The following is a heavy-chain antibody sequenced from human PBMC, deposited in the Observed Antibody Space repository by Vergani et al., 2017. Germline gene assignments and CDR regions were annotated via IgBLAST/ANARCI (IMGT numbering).Heavy chain of an antibody. CDR1: GGTFSSYA. CDR3: ARHHRWFGELLGNWFDP. V-gene: IGHV1-69*12. D-gene: IGHD3-10*01. CDR2: IIPIFGTA. J-gene: IGHJ5*02. Sequence: QVQLVQSGAEVKKPGSSVKVSCKASGGTFSSYAISWVRQAPGQGLEWMGGIIPIFGTANYAQKFQGRVTITADESTSTAYMELSSLRSEDTAVYYCARHHRWFGELLGNWFDPWGQGTLVTVSS.